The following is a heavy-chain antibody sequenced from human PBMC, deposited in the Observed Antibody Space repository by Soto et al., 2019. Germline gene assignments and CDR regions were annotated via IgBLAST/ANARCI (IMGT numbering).Heavy chain of an antibody. J-gene: IGHJ6*02. Sequence: SETLSLTCTVSGGSISSGGYYWSWIRQHPGKGLEWIGYIYYSGSTYYNPSLKSRVTISVDTSKNQFSLKLSSVTAADTAVYYCARDARILYYYYGMDVWGQGTTVTSP. CDR3: ARDARILYYYYGMDV. D-gene: IGHD2-15*01. CDR2: IYYSGST. CDR1: GGSISSGGYY. V-gene: IGHV4-31*03.